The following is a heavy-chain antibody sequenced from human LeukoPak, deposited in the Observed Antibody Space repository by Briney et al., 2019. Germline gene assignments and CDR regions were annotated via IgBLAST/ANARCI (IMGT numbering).Heavy chain of an antibody. V-gene: IGHV3-7*01. J-gene: IGHJ6*03. Sequence: PGGSLRLSCAASGLIFRSYRMTWVRQAPGKGLEWVANIKQDGSDKYYVDSVKGRFTISRDNAKNSLYLQMNSLRAEDTAVYYCATQPVVLLMDVWGKGTTVTVSS. CDR3: ATQPVVLLMDV. CDR2: IKQDGSDK. D-gene: IGHD1-1*01. CDR1: GLIFRSYR.